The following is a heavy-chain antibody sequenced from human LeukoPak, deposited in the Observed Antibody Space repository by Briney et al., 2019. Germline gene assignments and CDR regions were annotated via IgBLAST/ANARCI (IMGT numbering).Heavy chain of an antibody. CDR3: ARDTLNGPFVISLDY. J-gene: IGHJ4*02. Sequence: GGSLRPSCAASGFSFASYEMNWVRQAPGKGLEWVSHISSDGRVETYLDSVRGRFTMSRDNAKDLLFLQMSGLRADDTAVYYCARDTLNGPFVISLDYWGQGALVTVSS. V-gene: IGHV3-48*03. D-gene: IGHD3-9*01. CDR1: GFSFASYE. CDR2: ISSDGRVE.